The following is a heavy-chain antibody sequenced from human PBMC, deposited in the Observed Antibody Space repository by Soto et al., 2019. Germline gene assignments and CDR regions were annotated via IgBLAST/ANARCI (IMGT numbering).Heavy chain of an antibody. CDR1: GFTFGSYA. J-gene: IGHJ4*02. CDR3: AKVGLFRNGYMGVVRGDY. V-gene: IGHV3-23*01. D-gene: IGHD6-13*01. Sequence: EVQLLESGGGLVQPGGSLRLSCAASGFTFGSYAMSWVRQAPGKGLEWVSGITDGGGSTFYANSLQGRFTISRDNSKNTLYLQMNSLTAADTATYYCAKVGLFRNGYMGVVRGDYWGQGTLVTVSA. CDR2: ITDGGGST.